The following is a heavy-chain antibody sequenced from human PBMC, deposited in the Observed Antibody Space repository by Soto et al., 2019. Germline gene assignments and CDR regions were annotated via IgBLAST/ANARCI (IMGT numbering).Heavy chain of an antibody. D-gene: IGHD1-26*01. Sequence: GGSLRLSCAAPGFTFSSYAMSWVRQAPGKGLEWVSAISGSGSSTYYADAVKGRFTISRDNSRNTLYLQMNSLRAEDTAVYYCAKDVVGSGAYYLPFDYWGQGTLVTVSS. J-gene: IGHJ4*02. CDR3: AKDVVGSGAYYLPFDY. V-gene: IGHV3-23*01. CDR1: GFTFSSYA. CDR2: ISGSGSST.